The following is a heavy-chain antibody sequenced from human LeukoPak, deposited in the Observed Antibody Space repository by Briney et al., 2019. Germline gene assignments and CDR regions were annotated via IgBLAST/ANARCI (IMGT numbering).Heavy chain of an antibody. CDR2: INPNSGAT. D-gene: IGHD1-26*01. Sequence: ASVKVSCKASGYTFTGYVMHWVRQAPGQGLEWMGWINPNSGATNYAQNFQGRVTMTRDTSISTAYMELSRLRSDDTAVYYCARDRGSYFSDAFDIWGQGTMVTVSS. V-gene: IGHV1-2*02. J-gene: IGHJ3*02. CDR3: ARDRGSYFSDAFDI. CDR1: GYTFTGYV.